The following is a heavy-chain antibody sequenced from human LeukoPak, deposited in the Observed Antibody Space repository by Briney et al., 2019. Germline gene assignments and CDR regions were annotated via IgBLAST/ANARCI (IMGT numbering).Heavy chain of an antibody. V-gene: IGHV6-1*01. D-gene: IGHD2-2*01. CDR3: ARVSKKVVDY. Sequence: SQTLSLTCAISWDSISSNSAAWNRIRQSPSRGLEWLGRTYYRSKWYNDYAVSVKSRITINPDTSKNQFSLQLNSVTPEDTAVYYCARVSKKVVDYWGQGSLVTVSS. CDR2: TYYRSKWYN. J-gene: IGHJ4*02. CDR1: WDSISSNSAA.